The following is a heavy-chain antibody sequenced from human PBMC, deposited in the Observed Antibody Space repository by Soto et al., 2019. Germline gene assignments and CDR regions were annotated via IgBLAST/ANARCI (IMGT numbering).Heavy chain of an antibody. J-gene: IGHJ4*02. CDR2: ILYDGSNK. V-gene: IGHV3-30-3*01. D-gene: IGHD1-26*01. CDR3: AGSGWEYYFDY. CDR1: GFTFSSYA. Sequence: QVQLVESGGGVVQPGRSLRLSCAASGFTFSSYAMHWVRQAPGKGLEWVAFILYDGSNKYYADSVKGRFTISRDNSKNTLYLQMNSLRAEDTAVYYCAGSGWEYYFDYWGQGTLVTVSS.